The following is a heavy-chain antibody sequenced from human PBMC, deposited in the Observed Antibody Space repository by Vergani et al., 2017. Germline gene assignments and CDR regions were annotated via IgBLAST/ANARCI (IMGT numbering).Heavy chain of an antibody. Sequence: EVQLLESGGGLVQPGGSLRLSCAASGFTFSSYAMSWVRQAPGKGLEWVSAISGSGGSTYYADSVKGRFTISRDNAKNSLYLQMNSLRAEDTAVYYCARGRIGGWYGNDAFDIWGQGTMVTVSS. J-gene: IGHJ3*02. CDR1: GFTFSSYA. CDR3: ARGRIGGWYGNDAFDI. D-gene: IGHD6-19*01. V-gene: IGHV3-23*01. CDR2: ISGSGGST.